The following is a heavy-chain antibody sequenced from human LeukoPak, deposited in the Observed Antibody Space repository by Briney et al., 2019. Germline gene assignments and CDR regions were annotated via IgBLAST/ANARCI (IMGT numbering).Heavy chain of an antibody. J-gene: IGHJ5*02. CDR1: GYTFTRSG. D-gene: IGHD2-2*01. CDR3: AKSYCSSTSCSPSWFDP. Sequence: AASVKVSCKASGYTFTRSGISWVRQAPGQGLEWVGGIFPIFGTTNYAQKLQGRDTITTDEFTSTAYMELSSLRSEDTAVYYCAKSYCSSTSCSPSWFDPWGQGTLVTVSS. CDR2: IFPIFGTT. V-gene: IGHV1-69*05.